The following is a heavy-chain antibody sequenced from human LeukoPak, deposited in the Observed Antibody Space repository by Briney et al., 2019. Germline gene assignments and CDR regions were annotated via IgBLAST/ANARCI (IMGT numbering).Heavy chain of an antibody. CDR1: GGSFSGYY. J-gene: IGHJ4*02. CDR2: INHSGST. V-gene: IGHV4-34*01. D-gene: IGHD2-2*01. Sequence: SETLSLTCAVYGGSFSGYYWSWIRQPPGKGLGWIGEINHSGSTNYNPSLKSRVTISVDTSKNQFSLKLSSVTAADTAVYYGASAIVVVPAALGYWGQGTLVTVSS. CDR3: ASAIVVVPAALGY.